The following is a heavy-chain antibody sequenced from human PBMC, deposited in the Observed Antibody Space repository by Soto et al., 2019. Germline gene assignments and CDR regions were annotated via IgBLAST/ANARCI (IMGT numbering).Heavy chain of an antibody. V-gene: IGHV1-2*02. CDR2: INPNSGDT. J-gene: IGHJ4*02. CDR3: AKQKYSSSWFFDS. CDR1: GYTFTGYY. D-gene: IGHD6-13*01. Sequence: ASVKVSCKASGYTFTGYYIHWVRQAPGQGPEWMGWINPNSGDTNYAQKFQGRVTMTRDTSISTACMDLSRLRSDDTAVYYCAKQKYSSSWFFDSWGQGTLVTVSS.